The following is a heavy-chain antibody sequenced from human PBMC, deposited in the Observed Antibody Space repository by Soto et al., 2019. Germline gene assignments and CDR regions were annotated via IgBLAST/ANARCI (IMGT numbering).Heavy chain of an antibody. J-gene: IGHJ4*02. CDR1: GYTFTGYY. D-gene: IGHD6-13*01. V-gene: IGHV1-2*04. CDR2: INPNSGGT. CDR3: AREGAAAGTQPQYYFDY. Sequence: ASVKVSCKASGYTFTGYYMHWVRQAPGQGLEWMGWINPNSGGTNYAQKFQGWVTMTRDTSISTAYMELSRLRSDDTAVYYCAREGAAAGTQPQYYFDYWGQGTLVTVS.